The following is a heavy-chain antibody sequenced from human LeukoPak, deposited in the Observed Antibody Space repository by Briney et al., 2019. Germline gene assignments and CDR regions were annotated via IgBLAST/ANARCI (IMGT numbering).Heavy chain of an antibody. J-gene: IGHJ4*02. CDR1: GFTFSSYW. Sequence: GGSLRLSCAAPGFTFSSYWISWVRQAPGKGLEWVANIKLDGSETYCVDSVKGRFTFSRDNAKNSLYLQMNSLRVEDTAVYYCARNRDWAFDCWGQGSLVTVSS. V-gene: IGHV3-7*02. D-gene: IGHD2-21*02. CDR2: IKLDGSET. CDR3: ARNRDWAFDC.